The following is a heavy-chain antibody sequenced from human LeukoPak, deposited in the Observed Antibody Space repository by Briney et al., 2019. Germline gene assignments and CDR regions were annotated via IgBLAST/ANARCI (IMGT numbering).Heavy chain of an antibody. CDR2: IYYSGST. Sequence: TSSETLSLTCTVSGGSISSYYWSWIRQPPGKGLEWIGYIYYSGSTNYNPSLKSRVTISVDTSKNQFSLKLSSVTAADTAVYYCARQDYDYGLDYWGQGTLVTVSS. D-gene: IGHD4-17*01. CDR3: ARQDYDYGLDY. CDR1: GGSISSYY. V-gene: IGHV4-59*01. J-gene: IGHJ4*02.